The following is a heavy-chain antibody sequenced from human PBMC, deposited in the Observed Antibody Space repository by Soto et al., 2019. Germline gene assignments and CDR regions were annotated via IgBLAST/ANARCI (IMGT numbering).Heavy chain of an antibody. V-gene: IGHV3-30-3*01. CDR2: ISYDGSNK. CDR1: GFTFSSYA. Sequence: QVQLVESGGGVVQPGRSLRLSCAASGFTFSSYAMHWVRQAPGKGLEWVAVISYDGSNKYYADSVKGRFTISRDNSKNTLYLQMNSLRAGDTAVYYCARDIVVVVAAGMDVWGQGTTVTVSS. CDR3: ARDIVVVVAAGMDV. J-gene: IGHJ6*02. D-gene: IGHD2-15*01.